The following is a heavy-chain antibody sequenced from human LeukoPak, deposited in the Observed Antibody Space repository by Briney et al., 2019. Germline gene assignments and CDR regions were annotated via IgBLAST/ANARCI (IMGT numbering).Heavy chain of an antibody. V-gene: IGHV3-48*02. CDR1: GFTFSSYS. Sequence: GGSLRLSCAASGFTFSSYSMNWVRQAPGKGLEWVSYISSGSSTIYYADSVKGRFTISRDNAKNSLYLQMNSLRDEDTAVYYCARVTAYCGGDCYSEDYWGQGTLVTVSS. J-gene: IGHJ4*02. CDR2: ISSGSSTI. D-gene: IGHD2-21*02. CDR3: ARVTAYCGGDCYSEDY.